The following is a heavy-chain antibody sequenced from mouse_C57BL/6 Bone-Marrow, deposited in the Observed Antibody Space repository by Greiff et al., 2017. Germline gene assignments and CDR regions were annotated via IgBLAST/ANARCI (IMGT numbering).Heavy chain of an antibody. V-gene: IGHV1-69*01. CDR1: GYTFTSYW. J-gene: IGHJ4*01. Sequence: QVQLQQPGAELVMPGASVKLSCKASGYTFTSYWMHWVKQRPGQGLEWIGEIDPSDSYTNYNQKFKGKSTLTVDKYSSTAYMQLSSLTSEDSAVYYGATEQLRLRDAMDYWGQETSGTGSS. CDR3: ATEQLRLRDAMDY. CDR2: IDPSDSYT. D-gene: IGHD3-2*02.